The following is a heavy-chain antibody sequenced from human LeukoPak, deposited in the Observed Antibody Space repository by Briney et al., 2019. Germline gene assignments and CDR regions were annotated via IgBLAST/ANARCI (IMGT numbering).Heavy chain of an antibody. CDR2: FDPEDGET. J-gene: IGHJ3*02. Sequence: ASVKVSCKVSGYTLTELSMHWVRQAPGKGLERMGGFDPEDGETIYAQKFQGRVTMTEDTSTDTAYMELSSLRSEDTAVYYCATTLPRQWLVLWGAFDIWGQGTMVTVSS. D-gene: IGHD6-19*01. V-gene: IGHV1-24*01. CDR3: ATTLPRQWLVLWGAFDI. CDR1: GYTLTELS.